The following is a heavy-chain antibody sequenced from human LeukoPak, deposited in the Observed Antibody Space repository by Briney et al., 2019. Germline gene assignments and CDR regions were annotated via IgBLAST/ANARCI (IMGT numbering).Heavy chain of an antibody. V-gene: IGHV5-51*01. CDR1: GYSFTSYW. CDR3: ARQASYCSGGSRYPTQPKDY. Sequence: GESLKISCKGSGYSFTSYWIGWVRQMPGKGLEWMGIIYPGDSDTRYSPSFQGQVTISADKSISTAYLQWSSLKASDTAMYYCARQASYCSGGSRYPTQPKDYWGQGTLVTVSS. D-gene: IGHD2-15*01. J-gene: IGHJ4*02. CDR2: IYPGDSDT.